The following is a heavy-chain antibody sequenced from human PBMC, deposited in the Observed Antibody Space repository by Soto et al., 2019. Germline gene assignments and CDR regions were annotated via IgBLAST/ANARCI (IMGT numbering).Heavy chain of an antibody. J-gene: IGHJ6*02. CDR3: GRHVGTKTRLGYGMDV. D-gene: IGHD1-7*01. CDR2: IYADDSDT. Sequence: GESLKISCKASGYSFTTYWIGWVRQMPGKGLEWMGIIYADDSDTRYSPSFQGQVTISADKSISTAFLQWSSLKASDTAMYYCGRHVGTKTRLGYGMDVWGQGTTVTVSS. V-gene: IGHV5-51*01. CDR1: GYSFTTYW.